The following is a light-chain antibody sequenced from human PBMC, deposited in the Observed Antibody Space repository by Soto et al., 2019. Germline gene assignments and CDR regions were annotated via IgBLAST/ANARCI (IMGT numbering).Light chain of an antibody. CDR1: QSLLHSDGYNY. J-gene: IGKJ2*01. Sequence: EIVMTQSPLSLPVAPGESASISCSSSQSLLHSDGYNYLDWYLQRPGQSPQLLIYLGSLRAGGVPDRFSGSVSGTDFTLTISRVEADDFGVYYCMHVSRTPPYSFGQGTKLEI. CDR3: MHVSRTPPYS. V-gene: IGKV2-28*01. CDR2: LGS.